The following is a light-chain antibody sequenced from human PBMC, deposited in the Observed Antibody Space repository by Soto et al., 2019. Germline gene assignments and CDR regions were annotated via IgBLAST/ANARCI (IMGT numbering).Light chain of an antibody. CDR3: ATWDDSLRGVL. V-gene: IGLV1-47*01. Sequence: QSVLTQPPSASGTPGQRVTISCSGCSSNIGSNYAYWYRQLPGTAPKLVIYENSQRPSVVTDRFSGSKSGTSASLAISGLRSEDEADYYCATWDDSLRGVLFGGGTKVTVL. CDR1: SSNIGSNY. CDR2: ENS. J-gene: IGLJ2*01.